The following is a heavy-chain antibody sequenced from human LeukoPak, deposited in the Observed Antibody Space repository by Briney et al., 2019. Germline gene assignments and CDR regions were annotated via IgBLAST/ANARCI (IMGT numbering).Heavy chain of an antibody. CDR3: ARVVGMIVVDY. V-gene: IGHV3-48*04. D-gene: IGHD3-22*01. J-gene: IGHJ4*02. CDR1: GFTFSSYS. Sequence: GGSLRLSCAASGFTFSSYSMNWVRQAPGKGLEWVSYISSSSSTIYYADSVKGRFTISRDNAKNSLYLQMNSPRAEDTAVYYCARVVGMIVVDYWGQGTLVTVSS. CDR2: ISSSSSTI.